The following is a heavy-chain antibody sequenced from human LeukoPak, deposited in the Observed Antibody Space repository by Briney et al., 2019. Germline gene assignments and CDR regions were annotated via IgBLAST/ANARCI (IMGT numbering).Heavy chain of an antibody. CDR1: GFTFSNYV. CDR3: VKSQCNTCHFDY. V-gene: IGHV3-64D*06. CDR2: IRSDGGST. J-gene: IGHJ4*02. Sequence: GGSLRLSCSASGFTFSNYVMHWVRQAPGKGLEYASVIRSDGGSTYYADSVKGRFTISRDNSKNTLYLHMSSLKAEDTAVYYCVKSQCNTCHFDYWGQGTLVTVSS.